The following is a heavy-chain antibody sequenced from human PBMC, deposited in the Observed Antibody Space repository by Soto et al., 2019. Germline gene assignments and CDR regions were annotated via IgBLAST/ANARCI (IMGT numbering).Heavy chain of an antibody. V-gene: IGHV1-18*04. CDR1: GYTFTSYG. CDR2: ISAYNGNT. CDR3: ARDGNLVLLELPTDY. J-gene: IGHJ4*02. Sequence: ASVKVSCKASGYTFTSYGISWVRQAPGQGLEWMGWISAYNGNTNYAQKLQGRVIMTTDTSTSTAYMELRSLRSDDTAVYYCARDGNLVLLELPTDYWGQGTLVTVSS. D-gene: IGHD1-7*01.